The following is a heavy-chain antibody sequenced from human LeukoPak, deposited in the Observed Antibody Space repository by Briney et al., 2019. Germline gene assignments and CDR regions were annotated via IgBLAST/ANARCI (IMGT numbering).Heavy chain of an antibody. D-gene: IGHD6-6*01. CDR3: AREAEYSSSSTYYYYYMDV. CDR1: GGSICSSNW. Sequence: SGTLSFTCAESGGSICSSNWWSWAPKPPGKGLEWIEQIFHSGSTNYNPSLKSRVTISVDKSRNQFSLKLSSVTAADTAVYYCAREAEYSSSSTYYYYYMDVWGKGTTVTVSS. CDR2: IFHSGST. V-gene: IGHV4-4*02. J-gene: IGHJ6*03.